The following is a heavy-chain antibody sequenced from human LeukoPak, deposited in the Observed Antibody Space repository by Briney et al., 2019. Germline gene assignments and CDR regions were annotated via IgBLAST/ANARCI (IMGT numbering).Heavy chain of an antibody. CDR1: GFTFSTYA. CDR2: ISYNGANT. J-gene: IGHJ4*02. D-gene: IGHD7-27*01. Sequence: GGSLRLSCVASGFTFSTYAMAWVRQAPGQGLERVSSISYNGANTHYADSVKGRFTISRDNAKNSLYLQMNSLRAEDTAVYYCAKEGGDWGEGYFDYWGQGTLVTVSS. V-gene: IGHV3-21*04. CDR3: AKEGGDWGEGYFDY.